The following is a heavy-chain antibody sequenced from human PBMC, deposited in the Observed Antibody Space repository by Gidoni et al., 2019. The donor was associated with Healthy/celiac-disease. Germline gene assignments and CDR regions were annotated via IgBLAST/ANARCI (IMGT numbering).Heavy chain of an antibody. J-gene: IGHJ3*02. CDR2: IYYSGST. Sequence: TSGGYYWSWIRQHPGKGLEWIGYIYYSGSTYYNPSLKSRVTISVDTSKNQFSLKLSSVTAADTAVYYCARDSGPDDYGGNTVAIDIWGQGTMVTVSS. CDR1: TSGGYY. CDR3: ARDSGPDDYGGNTVAIDI. D-gene: IGHD4-17*01. V-gene: IGHV4-31*02.